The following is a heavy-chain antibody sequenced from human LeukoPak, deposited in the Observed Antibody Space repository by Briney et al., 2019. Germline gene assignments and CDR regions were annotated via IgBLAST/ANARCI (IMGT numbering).Heavy chain of an antibody. CDR2: GYPLDSET. CDR3: VRHNTGADY. J-gene: IGHJ4*02. D-gene: IGHD1-14*01. Sequence: GESLKISCQTSGYSFNTFMIAWVRQAPGRGLEWMGLGYPLDSETRYGPSFQGQVTISADKSTSSAFLQWDSLKASDTAMYYCVRHNTGADYWGQGTLVTVSS. CDR1: GYSFNTFM. V-gene: IGHV5-51*01.